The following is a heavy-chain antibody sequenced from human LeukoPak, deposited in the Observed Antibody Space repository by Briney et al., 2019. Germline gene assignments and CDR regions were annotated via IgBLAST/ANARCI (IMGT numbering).Heavy chain of an antibody. V-gene: IGHV4-30-4*01. D-gene: IGHD2-2*01. CDR1: GGSISSGDYY. Sequence: SETLSLTCTVSGGSISSGDYYWSWIRQPPGKGLEWIVYIYYSGSTYYNPSLKSRVTISVDTSKNQFSLKLSSVTAADTAVYYCARGRANYCSSTSCYRYNWFDPWGQGTLVTVSS. J-gene: IGHJ5*02. CDR3: ARGRANYCSSTSCYRYNWFDP. CDR2: IYYSGST.